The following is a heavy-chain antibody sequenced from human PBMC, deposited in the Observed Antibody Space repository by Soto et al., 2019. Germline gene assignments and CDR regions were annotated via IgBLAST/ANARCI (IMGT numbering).Heavy chain of an antibody. V-gene: IGHV4-31*03. CDR2: IYYSGST. D-gene: IGHD6-13*01. Sequence: SETLSLTCTVSGGSISSGGYYWSWIRQHPGKGLEWIGYIYYSGSTYYNPSLKSRVTISVDTSKNQFSLKLSSVTAADTAVYYCARSVMGRSNHVGFIAADGTIQFDYWGQGTLVTVSS. CDR3: ARSVMGRSNHVGFIAADGTIQFDY. J-gene: IGHJ4*02. CDR1: GGSISSGGYY.